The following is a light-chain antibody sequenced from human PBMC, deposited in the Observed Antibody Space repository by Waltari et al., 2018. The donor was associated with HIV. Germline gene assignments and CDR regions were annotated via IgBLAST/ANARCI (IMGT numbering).Light chain of an antibody. CDR1: QSVLYSSNNKNY. Sequence: DIVMTQSPDSLAVSLGERATINCQSSQSVLYSSNNKNYLAWYQKKPGQPPKLLIYWASTRESGVPDRFSGSGSGTDFTLTISSLQAEDVAVYYCQQYYLTPYSFGQGTRLEI. J-gene: IGKJ2*01. V-gene: IGKV4-1*01. CDR3: QQYYLTPYS. CDR2: WAS.